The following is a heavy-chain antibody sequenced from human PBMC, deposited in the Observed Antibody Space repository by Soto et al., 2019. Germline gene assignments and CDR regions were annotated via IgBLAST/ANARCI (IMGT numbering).Heavy chain of an antibody. CDR2: INHRKST. CDR3: ARGATVIVVVISSFDF. Sequence: SETLSHTCAVYGGLFRGYYWSWMPEPPGKGLEGIGKINHRKSTNHNPPLKSRVTISVDTSKNRFSRKLSSVTAADTAVYYCARGATVIVVVISSFDFWGQGTLVTVSS. CDR1: GGLFRGYY. V-gene: IGHV4-34*01. J-gene: IGHJ3*01. D-gene: IGHD3-22*01.